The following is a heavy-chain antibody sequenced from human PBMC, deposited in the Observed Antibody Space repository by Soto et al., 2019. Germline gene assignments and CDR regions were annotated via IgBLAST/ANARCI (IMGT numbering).Heavy chain of an antibody. J-gene: IGHJ4*02. D-gene: IGHD1-26*01. Sequence: PGESLKISCKGSGYSFTSYWIGWVRQMPGKGLEWMGIIYPGDSNTRYSPSFQGQVTISADKSISTAYLQWSSLKASDTAMYYCARLFGSNTGSYLDPYWGQGTLVTVSS. CDR1: GYSFTSYW. V-gene: IGHV5-51*01. CDR2: IYPGDSNT. CDR3: ARLFGSNTGSYLDPY.